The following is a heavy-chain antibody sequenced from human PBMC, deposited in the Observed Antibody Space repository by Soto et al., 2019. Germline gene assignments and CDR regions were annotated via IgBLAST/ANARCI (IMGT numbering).Heavy chain of an antibody. J-gene: IGHJ6*02. CDR2: TSKDGINT. CDR3: ARGNMDV. D-gene: IGHD1-1*01. CDR1: AFTLSKFA. Sequence: QVQLVESGGGVVQPGRSLRLSCAASAFTLSKFAMHWVRQAPGKGLEWVAVTSKDGINTYYADSVKGRFTISRDNSKSTIYLQTNSLRTEDTALYYCARGNMDVWGQGTTVPVSS. V-gene: IGHV3-30-3*01.